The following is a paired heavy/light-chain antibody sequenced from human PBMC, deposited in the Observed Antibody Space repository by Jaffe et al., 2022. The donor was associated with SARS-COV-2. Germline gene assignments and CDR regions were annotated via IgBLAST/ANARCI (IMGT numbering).Light chain of an antibody. CDR1: QGINNY. J-gene: IGKJ2*01. V-gene: IGKV1-16*01. CDR2: AAS. Sequence: DIQMTQSPSSLSASVGDRVTITCRASQGINNYLAWFQQKPGKAPMSLIYAASSLQSGVPSRFSGGGSGTDFTLTISSLQPEDFATYYCLQYKSYPHTLGQGTKLEIK. CDR3: LQYKSYPHT.
Heavy chain of an antibody. Sequence: EVELVESGGGLVQPGRSLRLSCTASGFTFGDYSMSWFRQAPGKGLEWVGFIRSKAYGGTPEYAASVKDRFAISRDDSKSIAYLQMNSLKTEDTAMYYCARDTTANGDRLRYWGQGTLVTVSS. J-gene: IGHJ4*02. V-gene: IGHV3-49*03. CDR1: GFTFGDYS. CDR2: IRSKAYGGTP. D-gene: IGHD1-1*01. CDR3: ARDTTANGDRLRY.